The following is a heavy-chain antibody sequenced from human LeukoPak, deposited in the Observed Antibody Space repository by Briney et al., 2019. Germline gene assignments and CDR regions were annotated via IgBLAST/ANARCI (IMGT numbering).Heavy chain of an antibody. CDR1: GFTFSSHA. CDR3: AKDEGGAAAGIYLDY. Sequence: PGGSLRLSCAASGFTFSSHAMSWVRQAPGKGLEWVSHISGSGGSTYYADSVKGRFTISRDNSKNTLYLQMNSLRGEDTAVYHCAKDEGGAAAGIYLDYWGQGTLVTVSS. V-gene: IGHV3-23*01. J-gene: IGHJ4*02. CDR2: ISGSGGST. D-gene: IGHD6-13*01.